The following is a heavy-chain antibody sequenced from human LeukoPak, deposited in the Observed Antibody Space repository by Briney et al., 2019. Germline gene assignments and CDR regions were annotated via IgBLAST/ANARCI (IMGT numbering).Heavy chain of an antibody. CDR1: GGSISSYY. D-gene: IGHD3-22*01. Sequence: SETLSLTCTVSGGSISSYYWSWIRQPPGKGLEWIGYIYYSGSTNYNPSLKSRVTISVDTSKNQFSLKLSSVTAADTAVYYCARVPSTMTPYFDYWGQGTLVTVSS. CDR2: IYYSGST. CDR3: ARVPSTMTPYFDY. V-gene: IGHV4-59*12. J-gene: IGHJ4*02.